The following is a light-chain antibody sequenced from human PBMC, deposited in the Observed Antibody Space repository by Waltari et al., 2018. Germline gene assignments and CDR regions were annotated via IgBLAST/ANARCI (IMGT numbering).Light chain of an antibody. CDR2: DVT. CDR3: CSYADTYTAV. J-gene: IGLJ3*02. Sequence: QSALTQPRSVSGSPGQSVTISCTGTSSDVGGYYYVSWYQQHPGKAPKLILYDVTPRPSGVPGRFSGSKSGNTASLTISGLQAEDEADYYCCSYADTYTAVFGGGTKVTVL. V-gene: IGLV2-11*01. CDR1: SSDVGGYYY.